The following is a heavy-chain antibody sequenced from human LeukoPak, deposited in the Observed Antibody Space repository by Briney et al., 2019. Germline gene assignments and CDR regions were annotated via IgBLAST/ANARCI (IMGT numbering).Heavy chain of an antibody. J-gene: IGHJ4*02. V-gene: IGHV1-18*01. D-gene: IGHD2-2*01. Sequence: ASVKVSCKASGYSFINFGLSWVRQAPGQGLEWMGWISAYNHNTNYAQKFQGRVTMTIDTSTTTVYMELGSLRSDDTAIYYCARDLMYCDTMSCYDGDFAYWGQGTPVTVSS. CDR1: GYSFINFG. CDR2: ISAYNHNT. CDR3: ARDLMYCDTMSCYDGDFAY.